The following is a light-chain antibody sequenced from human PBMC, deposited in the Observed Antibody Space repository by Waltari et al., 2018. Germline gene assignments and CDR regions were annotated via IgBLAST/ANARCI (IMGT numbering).Light chain of an antibody. J-gene: IGLJ3*02. Sequence: QSALTQPASVSGSPGQSITISCTGTNNDVGGYNSVSWYQQRPGKAPKTLIYEVTNRPSGISSRFSGSKSGNTASLTISGVQAEDEGTYYCSSYTSRSTRVFGGGTKLTVL. CDR2: EVT. V-gene: IGLV2-14*01. CDR3: SSYTSRSTRV. CDR1: NNDVGGYNS.